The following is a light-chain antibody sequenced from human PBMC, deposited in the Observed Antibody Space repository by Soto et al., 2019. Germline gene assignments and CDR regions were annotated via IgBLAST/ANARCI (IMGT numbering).Light chain of an antibody. V-gene: IGLV2-8*01. J-gene: IGLJ1*01. CDR2: EVA. Sequence: QSALTQPPSASGSPGQSVTISCTGTSSDLGASDSVSWYQQHPGKAPKLMIYEVAKRPSGVPDRFSGSKSGNTASQTVSGLQADDEADYYCSSYAGGNKLVFGTGTKVTVL. CDR1: SSDLGASDS. CDR3: SSYAGGNKLV.